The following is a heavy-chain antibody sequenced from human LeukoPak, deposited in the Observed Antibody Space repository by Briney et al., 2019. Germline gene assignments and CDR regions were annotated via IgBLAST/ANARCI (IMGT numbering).Heavy chain of an antibody. J-gene: IGHJ5*02. CDR1: GGSFSGYY. V-gene: IGHV4-34*01. Sequence: SETLSLTCAVYGGSFSGYYWSWIRQPPGKGLGWIGEINHSGSTNYNPSPKSRVTISVDTSKNQFSLKLSSVTAADTAVYYCARGFIVVVPAATLSYRPGRGSNWFDPWGQGTLVTVSS. CDR3: ARGFIVVVPAATLSYRPGRGSNWFDP. CDR2: INHSGST. D-gene: IGHD2-2*01.